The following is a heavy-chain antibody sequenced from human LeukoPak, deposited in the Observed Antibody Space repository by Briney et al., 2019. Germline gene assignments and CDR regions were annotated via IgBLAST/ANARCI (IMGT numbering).Heavy chain of an antibody. CDR2: IYYSGST. D-gene: IGHD3-10*01. CDR3: AHHYGSGSYYTFDY. Sequence: PSETLSLTCTVSGGSISSYYWSWIRQPPGKGLEWIGYIYYSGSTNYNPSLKSRVTISVDTSKNQFSLKLSSVTAADTAVYYCAHHYGSGSYYTFDYWGQGTLVTVSS. J-gene: IGHJ4*02. CDR1: GGSISSYY. V-gene: IGHV4-59*01.